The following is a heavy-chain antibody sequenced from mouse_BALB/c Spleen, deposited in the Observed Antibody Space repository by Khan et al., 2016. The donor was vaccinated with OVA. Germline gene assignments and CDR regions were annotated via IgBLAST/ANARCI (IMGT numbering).Heavy chain of an antibody. CDR1: GYTFINYW. CDR3: AMRCLRWDFDY. J-gene: IGHJ2*01. D-gene: IGHD1-1*01. CDR2: INPSTGYT. V-gene: IGHV1-7*01. Sequence: VQLQQSGAELAKPGASVKMSCKASGYTFINYWILWVKQRPGQGLEWIGYINPSTGYTEYNQNFKDKATLTADKSSSTAYMQLSSLPSADSAVDDCAMRCLRWDFDYWGQGTTLTVSS.